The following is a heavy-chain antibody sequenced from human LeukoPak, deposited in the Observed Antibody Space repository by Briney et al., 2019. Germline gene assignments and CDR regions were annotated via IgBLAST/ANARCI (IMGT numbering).Heavy chain of an antibody. CDR2: ISGSGGST. CDR3: AKVMGLRGYYFDY. D-gene: IGHD4-17*01. CDR1: GLTFSSYA. J-gene: IGHJ4*02. Sequence: GGSLRLSCAASGLTFSSYAMSWVRQAPGKGLEWVSVISGSGGSTYYADSVKGRFTISRDNSKNTLYLQMNSLRAEDTAVYYCAKVMGLRGYYFDYWGQGTLVTVSS. V-gene: IGHV3-23*01.